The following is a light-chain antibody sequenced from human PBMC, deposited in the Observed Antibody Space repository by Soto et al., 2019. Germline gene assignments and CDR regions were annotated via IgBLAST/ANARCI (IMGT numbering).Light chain of an antibody. CDR2: LAS. CDR3: VQALQTPA. J-gene: IGKJ1*01. V-gene: IGKV2-28*01. Sequence: DIVMPQSPLSLPVTPGEPASISCRSSQSLQHSNGYNYLDWYLQKPGQSPQFLIYLASNRASGVHERVSGSGSGTDFTLTSSRVEAEDVGVYYCVQALQTPAFGQGTKVEIK. CDR1: QSLQHSNGYNY.